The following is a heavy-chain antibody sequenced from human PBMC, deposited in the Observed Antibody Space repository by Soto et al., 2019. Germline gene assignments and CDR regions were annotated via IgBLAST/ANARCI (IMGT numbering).Heavy chain of an antibody. Sequence: PGGSLSLSCAASGFTFSSYGMHWVRQAPGKGLEWVAVIWYDGSNEYYADSVKGRFTISRDNSKNTLYLQMNSLRAEDTAVYYCAREGYYYVSSGYGALTYYYGMDVWGQGTTVTVSS. D-gene: IGHD3-22*01. J-gene: IGHJ6*02. CDR3: AREGYYYVSSGYGALTYYYGMDV. V-gene: IGHV3-33*01. CDR2: IWYDGSNE. CDR1: GFTFSSYG.